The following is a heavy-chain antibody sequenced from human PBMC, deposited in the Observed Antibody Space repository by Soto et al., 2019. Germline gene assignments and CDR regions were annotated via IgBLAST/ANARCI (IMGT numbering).Heavy chain of an antibody. V-gene: IGHV3-43*01. CDR3: AKDTSWTIDY. D-gene: IGHD4-17*01. J-gene: IGHJ4*02. Sequence: EVQLVESGGVVVQPGGSLRLSCAASGFTFDDYTMHWVRQAPGKGLEWVSMISWDGGNTYYADSVKGRFTISRDNRKNYLYLQMNSLRTEDTALYYCAKDTSWTIDYWGQGTLVTVSS. CDR2: ISWDGGNT. CDR1: GFTFDDYT.